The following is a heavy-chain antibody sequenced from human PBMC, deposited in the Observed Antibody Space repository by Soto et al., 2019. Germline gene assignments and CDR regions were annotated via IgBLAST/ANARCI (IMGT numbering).Heavy chain of an antibody. CDR3: ASLNPNSSGWPYYYYYGMDV. V-gene: IGHV4-39*01. CDR2: IYYSGST. D-gene: IGHD6-19*01. J-gene: IGHJ6*02. CDR1: GGSISSSSYY. Sequence: QLQLQESGPGLVKPSETLSLTCTVSGGSISSSSYYWGWIRQPPGKGLEWIGSIYYSGSTYYNPSLKSRVTISVDTSKNQFSLKLSSVTAADTAVYYCASLNPNSSGWPYYYYYGMDVWGQGTTVTVSS.